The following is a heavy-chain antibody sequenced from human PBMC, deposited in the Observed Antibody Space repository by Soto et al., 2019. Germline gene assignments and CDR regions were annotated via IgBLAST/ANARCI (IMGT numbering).Heavy chain of an antibody. CDR1: GGTFGSHA. V-gene: IGHV1-69*01. J-gene: IGHJ4*02. CDR3: ERGLSWGRGWAYFDY. Sequence: QVQLVQSGAEVKKPGSSVKVSCKASGGTFGSHAITWVRQAPGQGLEWMGGIIPIFGTSNYAQSFQGRLTIAADEVTRTAYIELRSLRSEDTALYYCERGLSWGRGWAYFDYWGQGTLVTVS. D-gene: IGHD6-19*01. CDR2: IIPIFGTS.